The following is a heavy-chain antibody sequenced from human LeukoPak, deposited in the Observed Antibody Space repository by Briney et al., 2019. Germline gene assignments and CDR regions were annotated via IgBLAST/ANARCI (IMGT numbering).Heavy chain of an antibody. Sequence: PGGSLRLSCAASGFTFSGYSMNWVRQAPGKGLEWVSSISSSSSYIYYADSVKGRFTISRDNAKNSLYLQMNSLRAEDTAVYYCARAIGTDFDYWGQGTLVTVSS. J-gene: IGHJ4*02. CDR3: ARAIGTDFDY. CDR1: GFTFSGYS. D-gene: IGHD2-8*02. V-gene: IGHV3-21*01. CDR2: ISSSSSYI.